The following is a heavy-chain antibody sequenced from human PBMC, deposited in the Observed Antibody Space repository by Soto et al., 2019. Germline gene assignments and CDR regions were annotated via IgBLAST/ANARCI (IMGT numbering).Heavy chain of an antibody. CDR3: AKVYDSSGYYYGSDY. V-gene: IGHV3-23*01. CDR1: GFTFSSYA. D-gene: IGHD3-22*01. J-gene: IGHJ4*02. CDR2: ISGSGGST. Sequence: PGGSLRLSCAASGFTFSSYAMSWVRQAPGKGLEWVSAISGSGGSTYYADSVKGRFTISRDNSKNTLYLQMNSLRAEDTAVYYCAKVYDSSGYYYGSDYWGQGTLVTVSS.